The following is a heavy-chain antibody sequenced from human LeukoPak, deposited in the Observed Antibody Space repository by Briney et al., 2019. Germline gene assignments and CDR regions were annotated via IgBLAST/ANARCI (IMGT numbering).Heavy chain of an antibody. CDR1: GGSFSSYY. CDR2: IEYSGST. J-gene: IGHJ4*02. CDR3: AREVLIMYARYFDY. Sequence: SETLSLTCTVSGGSFSSYYWSWFRQPPGKGLEWIGYIEYSGSTNYNPSLKSRVTISVDTSKSQFSLKLSSVTAADTAVYYCAREVLIMYARYFDYWGQGTLVTVSS. V-gene: IGHV4-59*01. D-gene: IGHD2-8*01.